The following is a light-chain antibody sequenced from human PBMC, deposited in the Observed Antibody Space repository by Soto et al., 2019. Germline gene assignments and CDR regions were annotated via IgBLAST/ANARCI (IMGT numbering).Light chain of an antibody. Sequence: EIVMTQSPATLSVSPGERATLSCRASQSVSSNLAWYQQKPGQAPRLLIYGASTRATGIPDRFSGSGSGTEFTLTISGLQSEDSAVYYCQQYNNWPPITFGQGTRLEIK. CDR2: GAS. CDR1: QSVSSN. CDR3: QQYNNWPPIT. J-gene: IGKJ5*01. V-gene: IGKV3D-15*01.